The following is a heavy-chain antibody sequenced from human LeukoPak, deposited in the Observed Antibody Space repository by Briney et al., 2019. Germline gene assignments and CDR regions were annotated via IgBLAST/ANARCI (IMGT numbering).Heavy chain of an antibody. V-gene: IGHV3-64*01. J-gene: IGHJ5*02. D-gene: IGHD6-13*01. CDR1: GFTFSSYA. CDR3: ARRKGIAAAGTKGGWFDP. CDR2: INRYGDST. Sequence: GGSLRLSCAASGFTFSSYAIHWVRQAPGKGLEFVSAINRYGDSTYYANSVKGRFTISRDDSKNTVYLQMGSLRAEDMAVYYCARRKGIAAAGTKGGWFDPWGQGTLVTVSS.